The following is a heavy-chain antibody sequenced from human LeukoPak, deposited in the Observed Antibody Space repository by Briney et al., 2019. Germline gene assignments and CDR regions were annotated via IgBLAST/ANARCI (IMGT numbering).Heavy chain of an antibody. CDR3: ALELVGEYFQH. V-gene: IGHV3-21*01. CDR2: ISSSSSYI. CDR1: GFTFSSYS. J-gene: IGHJ1*01. Sequence: GGSLRHSCAASGFTFSSYSMNWVRQAPGKGLEWVSSISSSSSYIYYADSVKGRFTISRDNAKNSLYLQMNSLRAEDTAVYYCALELVGEYFQHWGQGTLVTVSS. D-gene: IGHD1-26*01.